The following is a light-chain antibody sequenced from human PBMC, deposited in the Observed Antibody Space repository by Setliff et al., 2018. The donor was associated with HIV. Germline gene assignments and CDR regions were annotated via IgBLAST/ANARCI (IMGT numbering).Light chain of an antibody. CDR3: SSYTTSSTPHVV. CDR1: SSDIGTYNL. Sequence: QSTLTQPASVSGSPGQSITISCTGTSSDIGTYNLVSWYQQHPGKAPKVIIYEVNKRPSGVSNRFSASKSGNTASLTISGLQAEDEADYHCSSYTTSSTPHVVFGGGTKVTVL. J-gene: IGLJ2*01. CDR2: EVN. V-gene: IGLV2-14*02.